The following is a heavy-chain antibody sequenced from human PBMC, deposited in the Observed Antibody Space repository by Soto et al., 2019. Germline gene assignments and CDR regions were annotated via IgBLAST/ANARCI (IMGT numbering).Heavy chain of an antibody. CDR2: IIPIFGTA. Sequence: QVQLVQSGAEEKKPGSSVKISCKASGGTFSSYAISWVRQAPGQGLEWMGGIIPIFGTANYAQKFQGRVTITADKSTSTAYMELSSLRSEDTAVYYCAREVQYPSTYYHYGMDVWGQGTTVTVSS. V-gene: IGHV1-69*06. J-gene: IGHJ6*02. CDR1: GGTFSSYA. CDR3: AREVQYPSTYYHYGMDV. D-gene: IGHD4-4*01.